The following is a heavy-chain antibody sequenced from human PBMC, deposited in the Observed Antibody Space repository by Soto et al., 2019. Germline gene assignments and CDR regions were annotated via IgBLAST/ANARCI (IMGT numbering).Heavy chain of an antibody. V-gene: IGHV1-69*01. J-gene: IGHJ4*02. Sequence: QVQLVQSGPEVKKPGSSVKVSCKASGGTFSRYTINXVXQAXGQGXXWMGGITPMFGKPNYAQKFQGRVTITADESTSTGYMELRSLRSDDTAVYYCXRDXALXXXXAYXFLYWGQGTLVAVSS. D-gene: IGHD3-16*01. CDR2: ITPMFGKP. CDR1: GGTFSRYT. CDR3: XRDXALXXXXAYXFLY.